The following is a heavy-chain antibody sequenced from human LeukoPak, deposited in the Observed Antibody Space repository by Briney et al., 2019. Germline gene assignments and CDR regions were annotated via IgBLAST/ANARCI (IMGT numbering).Heavy chain of an antibody. Sequence: GGSLRLSCIGSGFTFGDYTVNWVRQAPGKGLEWVGFIRNKAYGGTTEYDASVKGRFIISRDDSKSIAYLQMNSLKTEDTGIYYCSRSLTTGWYGWLDLWGQGTLVTVSS. J-gene: IGHJ5*02. D-gene: IGHD6-19*01. CDR1: GFTFGDYT. CDR2: IRNKAYGGTT. V-gene: IGHV3-49*04. CDR3: SRSLTTGWYGWLDL.